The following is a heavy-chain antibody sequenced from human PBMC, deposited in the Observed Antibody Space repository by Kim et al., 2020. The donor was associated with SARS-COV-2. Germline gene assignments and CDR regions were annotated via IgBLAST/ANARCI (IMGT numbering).Heavy chain of an antibody. CDR3: GKTGWGSWYSGY. Sequence: GGSLRLSCAASGFTFTSYSMNWVRQAPGKGLEWVSYISGSSRTVYYADSVKGRSTISRDNAKNSLYLQMNSLRAEDTAVYYCGKTGWGSWYSGYWGQGTLVTVSS. J-gene: IGHJ4*02. V-gene: IGHV3-48*04. CDR2: ISGSSRTV. CDR1: GFTFTSYS. D-gene: IGHD6-13*01.